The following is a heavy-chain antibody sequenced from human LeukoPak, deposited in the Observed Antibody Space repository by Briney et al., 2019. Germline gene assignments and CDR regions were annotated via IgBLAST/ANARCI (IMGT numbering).Heavy chain of an antibody. D-gene: IGHD4-23*01. CDR3: ARVRGNSFGYYYCYMDV. CDR1: GGSISSYY. V-gene: IGHV4-59*01. Sequence: SETLYLTCNVSGGSISSYYWSWIRQPPGRGLEWIGYIYYTGSTNYNPSLKSRVTMSVGTSKHQFSLKLSSVTAADTAVYYCARVRGNSFGYYYCYMDVWGKGTTVTVSS. J-gene: IGHJ6*03. CDR2: IYYTGST.